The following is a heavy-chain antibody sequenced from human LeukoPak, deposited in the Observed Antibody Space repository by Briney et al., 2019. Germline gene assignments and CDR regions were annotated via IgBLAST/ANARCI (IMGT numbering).Heavy chain of an antibody. CDR3: AKADYDSSGYYYAY. D-gene: IGHD3-22*01. CDR2: INGGGDTT. V-gene: IGHV3-23*01. Sequence: PGGSLRLSCAASGFTFVSYAMTWVRQAPGKGLEWVSAINGGGDTTYYADSVKGRFTVSRDKSTNTLYLQMNSLRAEDTAVYYCAKADYDSSGYYYAYWGQGTLVTVSS. J-gene: IGHJ4*02. CDR1: GFTFVSYA.